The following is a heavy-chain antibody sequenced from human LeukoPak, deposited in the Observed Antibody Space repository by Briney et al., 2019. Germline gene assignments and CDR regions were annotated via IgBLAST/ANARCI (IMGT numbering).Heavy chain of an antibody. Sequence: PGGSLRLSCAASGFTFSSYAMHWVRQAPGKGLEWVAVISYDGSNKYYADSVKGRFTISRDNSKNTLYLQMNSLRAEDTAVYYCARQAVVPAAMEGYFDYWGQGTLVTVSS. V-gene: IGHV3-30-3*01. D-gene: IGHD2-2*01. J-gene: IGHJ4*02. CDR1: GFTFSSYA. CDR3: ARQAVVPAAMEGYFDY. CDR2: ISYDGSNK.